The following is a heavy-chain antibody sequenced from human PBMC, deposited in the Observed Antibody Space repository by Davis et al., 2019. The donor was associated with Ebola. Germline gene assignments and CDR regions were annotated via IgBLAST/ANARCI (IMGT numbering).Heavy chain of an antibody. CDR2: IIPIFGTA. J-gene: IGHJ5*02. Sequence: SVKVSCKASGYTFTSYGISWVRQAPGQGLEWMGGIIPIFGTANYAQKFQGRVTITADESTSTAYMELSSLRSEDTAVYYCAREEVGYCSSTSCHGPKGFDPWGQGTLVTVSS. D-gene: IGHD2-2*03. CDR3: AREEVGYCSSTSCHGPKGFDP. CDR1: GYTFTSYG. V-gene: IGHV1-69*13.